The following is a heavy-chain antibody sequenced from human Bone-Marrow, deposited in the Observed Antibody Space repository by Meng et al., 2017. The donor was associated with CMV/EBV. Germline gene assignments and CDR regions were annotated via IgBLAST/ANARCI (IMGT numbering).Heavy chain of an antibody. J-gene: IGHJ4*02. CDR3: AKAVPGFCTSSKCPTPDY. CDR2: ISYDGSNK. Sequence: FTFSSYGMHWVRQAPGKGLEWVAVISYDGSNKYLADSVKGRFTISRDNPKNTMFLQMDSLGADDTAMYYCAKAVPGFCTSSKCPTPDYWGQGTLVTVSS. D-gene: IGHD2-2*01. V-gene: IGHV3-30*18. CDR1: FTFSSYG.